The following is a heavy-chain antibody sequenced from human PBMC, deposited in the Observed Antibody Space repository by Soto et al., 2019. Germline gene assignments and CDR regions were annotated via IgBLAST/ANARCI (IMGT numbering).Heavy chain of an antibody. D-gene: IGHD2-2*01. CDR3: ARDAMSVVPAATYGMDV. CDR1: GYTFTGYY. Sequence: ASVKVSCKASGYTFTGYYMHWVRQAPGQGLEWMGWINPNSGGTNYAQKFQGWVTMTRDTSISTAYMELSRLRSDDMAVYYCARDAMSVVPAATYGMDVWGQGTTVTVSS. V-gene: IGHV1-2*04. J-gene: IGHJ6*02. CDR2: INPNSGGT.